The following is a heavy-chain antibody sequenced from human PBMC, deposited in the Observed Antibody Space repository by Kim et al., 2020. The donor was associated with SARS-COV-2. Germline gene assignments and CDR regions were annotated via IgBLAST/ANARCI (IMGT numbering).Heavy chain of an antibody. CDR3: ARHRFLGSSWYEGPGGDP. V-gene: IGHV5-10-1*01. CDR2: IDPSDSYT. D-gene: IGHD6-13*01. J-gene: IGHJ5*02. Sequence: GESLKISCKGSGYSFTSYWISWVRQMPGKGLEWMGRIDPSDSYTNYSPSFQGHVTISADKSNSTAYLQWSSLKASDTAMYYCARHRFLGSSWYEGPGGDPWGQGTLVTVSS. CDR1: GYSFTSYW.